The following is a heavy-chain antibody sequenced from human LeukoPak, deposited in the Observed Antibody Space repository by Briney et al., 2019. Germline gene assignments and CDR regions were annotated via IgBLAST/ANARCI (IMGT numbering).Heavy chain of an antibody. D-gene: IGHD3-22*01. CDR3: ARGLTYYYDSSGPQDY. J-gene: IGHJ4*02. Sequence: GGSLRLSCAASGFTVSSNYMNWVRQAPGKGLEWVSVIYSGGSTYYADSVRGRFTISRDNSKNTLYLQMNSLRAEDTAVYYCARGLTYYYDSSGPQDYWGQGTLVTVSS. CDR1: GFTVSSNY. CDR2: IYSGGST. V-gene: IGHV3-53*01.